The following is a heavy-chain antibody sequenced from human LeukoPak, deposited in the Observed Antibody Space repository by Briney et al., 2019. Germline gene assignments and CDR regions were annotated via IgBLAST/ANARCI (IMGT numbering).Heavy chain of an antibody. CDR1: GFTFRTYT. CDR2: IKQDGSEK. Sequence: GGSLRLSCAASGFTFRTYTMSWVRQAPGKGLEWVANIKQDGSEKYYVDSVKGRFTISRDNAKNSLYLQMNSLRAEDTAVYYCARDVRITMIVVVDYFDYWGQGTLVTVSS. J-gene: IGHJ4*02. D-gene: IGHD3-22*01. V-gene: IGHV3-7*01. CDR3: ARDVRITMIVVVDYFDY.